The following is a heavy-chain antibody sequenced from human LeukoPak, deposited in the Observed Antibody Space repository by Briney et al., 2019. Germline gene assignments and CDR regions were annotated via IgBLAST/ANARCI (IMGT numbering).Heavy chain of an antibody. D-gene: IGHD3-22*01. Sequence: GGSMRLSCAASGFTFNSYATSWVRQAPGKGLEWVSAITGSGGSTYYADSVKGRFTISRDNSKNTLYLQMNSLRAEDTAVYYCAKDSMIVVVNIDYWGQGTLVTVSS. J-gene: IGHJ4*02. V-gene: IGHV3-23*01. CDR3: AKDSMIVVVNIDY. CDR2: ITGSGGST. CDR1: GFTFNSYA.